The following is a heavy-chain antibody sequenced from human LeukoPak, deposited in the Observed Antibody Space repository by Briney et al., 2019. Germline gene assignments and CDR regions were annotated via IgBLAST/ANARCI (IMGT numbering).Heavy chain of an antibody. V-gene: IGHV4-34*01. J-gene: IGHJ4*02. D-gene: IGHD3-22*01. CDR3: ARVRSGYYSIQTGGLDY. CDR1: GGSFSGYY. Sequence: SETLSLTCAVYGGSFSGYYWSWIRQPPGKGLEWIGEINHSGSTNYNPSLKSRVTISVDTSKNQFSLKLSSVTAADTAVYYCARVRSGYYSIQTGGLDYWGQGTLVTVSS. CDR2: INHSGST.